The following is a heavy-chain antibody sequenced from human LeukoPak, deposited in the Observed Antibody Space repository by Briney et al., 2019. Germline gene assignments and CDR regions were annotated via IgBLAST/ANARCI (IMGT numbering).Heavy chain of an antibody. J-gene: IGHJ4*02. CDR1: GFTFSSYG. V-gene: IGHV3-30*02. CDR2: IRYDGSNK. CDR3: ARDRDGYNLNFDY. Sequence: GGSLRLSCAASGFTFSSYGMHWVRQAPGKGLEWVAFIRYDGSNKYYADSVKGRFTISRDNSKNTLYLQMNSLRAEDTAVYYCARDRDGYNLNFDYWGQGTLVTVSS. D-gene: IGHD5-24*01.